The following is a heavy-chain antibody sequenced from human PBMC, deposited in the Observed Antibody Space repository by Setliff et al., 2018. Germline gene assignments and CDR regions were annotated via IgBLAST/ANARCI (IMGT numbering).Heavy chain of an antibody. CDR3: ALEYSNSSPTVYYYMDV. Sequence: SVKVSCKASGGIFNRFSITWVRQAPGQGLEWMGRIIPLFETTNYVEKFQGRVTITADKSTSTAYMELSRLTSEDTAVYYCALEYSNSSPTVYYYMDVWGKGTTVTVSS. CDR2: IIPLFETT. D-gene: IGHD6-6*01. V-gene: IGHV1-69*06. CDR1: GGIFNRFS. J-gene: IGHJ6*03.